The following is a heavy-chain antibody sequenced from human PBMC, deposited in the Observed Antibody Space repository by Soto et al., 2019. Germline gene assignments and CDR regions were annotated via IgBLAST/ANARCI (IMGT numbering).Heavy chain of an antibody. CDR2: TYYRSKWYN. J-gene: IGHJ6*02. CDR1: GDSVSSNSAA. V-gene: IGHV6-1*01. Sequence: SQTLSLTCAISGDSVSSNSAAWNWIRQSPSRGLEWLGRTYYRSKWYNDYAVSVKSRITINPDTSKNQFSLQLNSVTPEDTAVYYFARQRWGYSYGYGVDYYYGMDVWGQGTTVTVSS. D-gene: IGHD5-18*01. CDR3: ARQRWGYSYGYGVDYYYGMDV.